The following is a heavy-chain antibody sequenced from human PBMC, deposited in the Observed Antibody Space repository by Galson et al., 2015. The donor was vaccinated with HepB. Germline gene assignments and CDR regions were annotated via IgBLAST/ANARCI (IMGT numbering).Heavy chain of an antibody. CDR1: GFTFSTYS. D-gene: IGHD2-21*01. CDR2: ITSSSTYI. V-gene: IGHV3-21*01. CDR3: ARSIPGAA. Sequence: SLRLSCAASGFTFSTYSMNWVRQAPGKGLEWISSITSSSTYIYYADSVKGRFTISRDNARNSLFLQMDSLRVEDTAVYYCARSIPGAAWGQGTLVTVSS. J-gene: IGHJ5*02.